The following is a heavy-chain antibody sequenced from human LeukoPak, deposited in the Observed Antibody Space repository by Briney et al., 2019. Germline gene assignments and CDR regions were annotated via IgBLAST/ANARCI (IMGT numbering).Heavy chain of an antibody. J-gene: IGHJ3*02. D-gene: IGHD1-26*01. CDR1: GFTFSSYG. Sequence: GGTLRLSCAASGFTFSSYGMSWVRQAPGKGLEWVSGINWNGGSTGYADSVKGRFTISRDNAKNSLYLQMNSLRAEDTALYYCARDGEWELPLGAFDIWGQGTMVTVSS. V-gene: IGHV3-20*04. CDR3: ARDGEWELPLGAFDI. CDR2: INWNGGST.